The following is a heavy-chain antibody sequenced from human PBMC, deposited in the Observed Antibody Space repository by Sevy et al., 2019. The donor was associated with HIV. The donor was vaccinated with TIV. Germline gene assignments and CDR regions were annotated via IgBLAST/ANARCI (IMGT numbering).Heavy chain of an antibody. Sequence: GGSLRLSCAASGFSLDDYAMHWVRQSSGKGLEWVAGISWNSGSIGYADSVKGRFTIPRDNARNTLYLQMNNMRSEDTALYYCARDIGAGSNSETSSPPFFFYYFDSWGQGTLVTVSS. CDR3: ARDIGAGSNSETSSPPFFFYYFDS. CDR2: ISWNSGSI. J-gene: IGHJ4*02. D-gene: IGHD1-26*01. CDR1: GFSLDDYA. V-gene: IGHV3-9*01.